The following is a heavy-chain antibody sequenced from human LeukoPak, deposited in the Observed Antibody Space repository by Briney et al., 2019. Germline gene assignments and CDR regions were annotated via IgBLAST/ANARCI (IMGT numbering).Heavy chain of an antibody. J-gene: IGHJ3*02. V-gene: IGHV3-30*04. CDR1: GFTFSTFS. Sequence: GGSLRLSCAASGFTFSTFSMHWVRQAPGKGLEWVAVISYDGSNKYYADSVKGRFTISRDNSKNTLYLQMNSLRAEDTAVYYCAKGMAPLQWLVLAFDIWGQGTMVTVSS. CDR2: ISYDGSNK. CDR3: AKGMAPLQWLVLAFDI. D-gene: IGHD6-19*01.